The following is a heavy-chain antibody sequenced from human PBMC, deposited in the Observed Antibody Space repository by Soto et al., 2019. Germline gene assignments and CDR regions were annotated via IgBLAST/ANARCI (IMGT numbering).Heavy chain of an antibody. Sequence: QLQPQESGPGLVKPSETLSLTCTVSGDSISSSIYYWGWIRQPPGKGLEWIGTIYYSGSTFYNPSLKSRVTISVDTSKNQFSLRLRSVTAADTAVYYCASQAAVGTRRGACYFDYWGQGTLVTVSS. J-gene: IGHJ4*02. D-gene: IGHD6-13*01. V-gene: IGHV4-39*01. CDR3: ASQAAVGTRRGACYFDY. CDR2: IYYSGST. CDR1: GDSISSSIYY.